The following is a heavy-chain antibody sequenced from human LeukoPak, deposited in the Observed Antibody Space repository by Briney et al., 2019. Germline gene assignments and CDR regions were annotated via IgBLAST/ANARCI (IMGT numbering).Heavy chain of an antibody. CDR2: ISYDGSNK. J-gene: IGHJ4*02. D-gene: IGHD1-1*01. CDR3: AKDETGTPNTLDY. Sequence: PGGSLRLSCAASGFTFSSYGMHWVRQAPGKGLEWVAVISYDGSNKYYADSVKGRFTISRDNSKNTLYLQMNSLRAEDTAVYYCAKDETGTPNTLDYWGQGTLVTVSS. V-gene: IGHV3-30*18. CDR1: GFTFSSYG.